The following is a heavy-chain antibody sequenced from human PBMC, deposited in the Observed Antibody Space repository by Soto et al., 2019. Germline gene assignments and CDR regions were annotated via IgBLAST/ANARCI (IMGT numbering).Heavy chain of an antibody. Sequence: GSLRLSCAASGFTFSSYAMSWVRQAPGKGFEWVLAISGSGGSTYYADSVKGRFTISRDNSKNTLYLQMNSLRAEDTAVFYCAKDRALGGDYFFPRFDPWGQGTLVTVSS. D-gene: IGHD3-16*01. CDR2: ISGSGGST. J-gene: IGHJ5*02. CDR3: AKDRALGGDYFFPRFDP. V-gene: IGHV3-23*01. CDR1: GFTFSSYA.